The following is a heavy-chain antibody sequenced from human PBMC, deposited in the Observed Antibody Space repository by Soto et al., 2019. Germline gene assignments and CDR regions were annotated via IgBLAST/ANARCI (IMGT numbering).Heavy chain of an antibody. D-gene: IGHD6-13*01. J-gene: IGHJ4*02. CDR3: ATGYSSSWYASFDY. V-gene: IGHV1-69*13. Sequence: ASVKVSCKASGGTFSSYAISWVRQAPGQGLEWMGGIIPIFGTANYAQKFQGRVTITADESTSTAYMELSSLRSEDTAVYYCATGYSSSWYASFDYWGQGTLVTVSS. CDR2: IIPIFGTA. CDR1: GGTFSSYA.